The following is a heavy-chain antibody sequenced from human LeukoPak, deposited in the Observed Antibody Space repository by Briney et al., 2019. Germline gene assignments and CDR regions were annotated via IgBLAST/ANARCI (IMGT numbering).Heavy chain of an antibody. Sequence: GASVKVSCKASGYTFTSYGISWVRQAPGQGLEWMGWISAYNGNTNYAQKLQGRVTMTTDTSTSTAYMELRSLRSDDTAVYYCAREARRGIVATIGGDYWGQGTLVTVSS. CDR1: GYTFTSYG. J-gene: IGHJ4*02. V-gene: IGHV1-18*01. CDR3: AREARRGIVATIGGDY. D-gene: IGHD5-12*01. CDR2: ISAYNGNT.